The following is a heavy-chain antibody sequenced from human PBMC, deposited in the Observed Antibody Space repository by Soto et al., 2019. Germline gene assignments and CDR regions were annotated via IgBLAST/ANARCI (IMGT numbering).Heavy chain of an antibody. D-gene: IGHD2-2*01. J-gene: IGHJ6*02. V-gene: IGHV1-69*06. CDR2: IIPIFGTA. CDR1: GGTFSSYA. CDR3: ASSIVVVPAAIRDYYYYGMDV. Sequence: ASVKVSCKASGGTFSSYAISWVRQAPGQGLEWMGGIIPIFGTANYAQKFQGRVTITADKSTSTAYMELSSLRSEDTAVYYCASSIVVVPAAIRDYYYYGMDVWGQGTTVTVSS.